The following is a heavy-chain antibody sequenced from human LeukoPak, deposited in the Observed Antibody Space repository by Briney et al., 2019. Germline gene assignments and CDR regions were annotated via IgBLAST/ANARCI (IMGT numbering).Heavy chain of an antibody. CDR1: GFPSSSSA. Sequence: PGGSLRLSSSAPGFPSSSSALHSVREAPGKGLEYVSAISDSGGSTYYADSVKGSFTISRDTSTNTLYLRMSRLRDENTAAYCSVRGYSFGPYGIDVWGQGNPGTVSS. D-gene: IGHD2-15*01. J-gene: IGHJ6*01. CDR3: VRGYSFGPYGIDV. V-gene: IGHV3-64D*09. CDR2: ISDSGGST.